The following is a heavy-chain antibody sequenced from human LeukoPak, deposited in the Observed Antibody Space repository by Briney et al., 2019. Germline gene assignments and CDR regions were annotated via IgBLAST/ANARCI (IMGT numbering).Heavy chain of an antibody. J-gene: IGHJ4*02. D-gene: IGHD6-13*01. V-gene: IGHV3-23*01. CDR3: AKTTSNWSRGYFDY. CDR2: ISGGGTTT. CDR1: GVTFSSYA. Sequence: GGSQRLSCAASGVTFSSYAMSWVRQAPGKGLEWVSTISGGGTTTNYADSVKGRFTISRDNSKNTLYLQMNSLRAEDTAIYYCAKTTSNWSRGYFDYWGRGNLVTVSS.